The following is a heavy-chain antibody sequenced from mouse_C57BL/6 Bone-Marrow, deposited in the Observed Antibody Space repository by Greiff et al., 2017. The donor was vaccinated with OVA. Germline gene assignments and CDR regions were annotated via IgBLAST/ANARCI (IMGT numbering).Heavy chain of an antibody. CDR3: ARRSITTVYYAMDY. Sequence: EVMLVESGGGLVQPGGSLKLSCAASGFTFSDYYMYWVRQTPEKRLEWVAYISNGGGSTYYPDTVKGRFTISRDNAKNTLYLQMSRLKSEDTAMYYCARRSITTVYYAMDYWGQGTSVTVSS. CDR1: GFTFSDYY. J-gene: IGHJ4*01. V-gene: IGHV5-12*01. D-gene: IGHD1-1*01. CDR2: ISNGGGST.